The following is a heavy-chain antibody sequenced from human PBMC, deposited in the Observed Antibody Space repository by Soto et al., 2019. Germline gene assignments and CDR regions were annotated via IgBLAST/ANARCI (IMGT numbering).Heavy chain of an antibody. CDR3: AREYYDFWSGYFVPGYYYYMDV. D-gene: IGHD3-3*01. CDR2: IYYSGST. Sequence: SETLSVTCTVSGGSISSGSYYWGWIRQPPGKGLEWIGSIYYSGSTYYNPSLKSRVTISVDTSKNQFSLKLSSVTAADTAVYYCAREYYDFWSGYFVPGYYYYMDVWGKGTTVTVS. V-gene: IGHV4-39*01. J-gene: IGHJ6*03. CDR1: GGSISSGSYY.